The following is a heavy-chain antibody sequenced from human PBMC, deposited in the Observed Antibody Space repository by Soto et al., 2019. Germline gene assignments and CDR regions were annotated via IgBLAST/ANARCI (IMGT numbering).Heavy chain of an antibody. D-gene: IGHD3-10*01. CDR3: ARGVEYSSSTGGSGSYYNVVGAFDI. CDR1: GFTFSSYG. J-gene: IGHJ3*02. V-gene: IGHV3-33*01. Sequence: GGSLRLSCAASGFTFSSYGMHWVRQAPGKGLEWVAVIWYDGSNKYYADSVKGRFTISRDNSKNTLYLQMNSLRAEDTAVYYCARGVEYSSSTGGSGSYYNVVGAFDIWGQGTMVTVSS. CDR2: IWYDGSNK.